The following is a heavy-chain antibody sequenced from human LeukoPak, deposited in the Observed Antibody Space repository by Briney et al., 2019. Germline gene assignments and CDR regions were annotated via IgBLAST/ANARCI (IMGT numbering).Heavy chain of an antibody. Sequence: PGRSLRLSCGVSGFTFSSYGMHWVRQAPGKGLEWVAVIWYDGDNKYYADAVKGRFTISRDNSKNTVYLQMNSLRAEDTAVYYCARHPPGYSYGEPFDYWGQGTLVTVSS. V-gene: IGHV3-33*01. CDR1: GFTFSSYG. CDR3: ARHPPGYSYGEPFDY. J-gene: IGHJ4*02. D-gene: IGHD5-18*01. CDR2: IWYDGDNK.